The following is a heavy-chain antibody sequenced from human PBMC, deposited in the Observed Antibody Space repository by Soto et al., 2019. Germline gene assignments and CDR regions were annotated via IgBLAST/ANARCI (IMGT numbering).Heavy chain of an antibody. CDR3: VSWVSQHFDY. Sequence: GGSLRLSCAVFGFTFNSRSSHGMSWVRQAPGKGPEWVSTISSDGANKHYAESVKGRFTISKDTSRNTVDLHMNSLGAEDAAMYFCVSWVSQHFDYWGQGILVTVSS. CDR2: ISSDGANK. CDR1: GFTFNSRSSHG. D-gene: IGHD2-8*01. V-gene: IGHV3-23*01. J-gene: IGHJ4*02.